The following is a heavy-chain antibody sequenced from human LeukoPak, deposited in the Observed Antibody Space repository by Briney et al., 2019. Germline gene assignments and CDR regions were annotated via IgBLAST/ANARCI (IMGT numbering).Heavy chain of an antibody. Sequence: ASVKVSCRASGYTFTSYGISWVRQAPGQGLEWMGWISAYNGNTNYAQKLQGRVTMTTDTSTSTAYMELRSLRSDDTAVYDCARDRSEGNRVPAASDYWGQGTLVTVSS. CDR3: ARDRSEGNRVPAASDY. CDR2: ISAYNGNT. CDR1: GYTFTSYG. J-gene: IGHJ4*02. D-gene: IGHD2-2*01. V-gene: IGHV1-18*04.